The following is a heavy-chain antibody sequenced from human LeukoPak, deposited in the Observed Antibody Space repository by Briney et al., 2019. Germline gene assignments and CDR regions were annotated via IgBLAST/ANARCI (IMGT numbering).Heavy chain of an antibody. CDR3: ARSRLIAARSWFDP. J-gene: IGHJ5*02. CDR2: INTNTGNP. V-gene: IGHV7-4-1*02. D-gene: IGHD6-6*01. Sequence: ASVKVSCKASGYTFTSYAMNWVRQAPGQGLEWMGWINTNTGNPTYVQGFTGRFVFSLDTSVSTAYLQISSLKAEDTAVYYCARSRLIAARSWFDPWGQGTLVTVSS. CDR1: GYTFTSYA.